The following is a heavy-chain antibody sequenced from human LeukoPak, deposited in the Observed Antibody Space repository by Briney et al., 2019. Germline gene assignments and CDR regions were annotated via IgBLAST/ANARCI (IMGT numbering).Heavy chain of an antibody. V-gene: IGHV3-66*02. CDR1: GFTVSSNY. Sequence: PGGSLRLSCAASGFTVSSNYMSWVRQAPGKGLEWVSVIYAGGTTYYPDSVKGRFTISRDNSKNTLYLKMNSLRAEGTAVYYCARVRFYYYYMDVWGKGTTVTVSS. CDR2: IYAGGTT. J-gene: IGHJ6*03. CDR3: ARVRFYYYYMDV.